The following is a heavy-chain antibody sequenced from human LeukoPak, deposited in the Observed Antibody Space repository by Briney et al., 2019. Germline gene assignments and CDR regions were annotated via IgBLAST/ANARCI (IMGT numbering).Heavy chain of an antibody. Sequence: ASVKVSCXASGYTFTSYDINWVRQATGQGLGWMGWMNPNSGNTGYAQKFQGRVTITRNTSISTAYMELSSLRSEDTAVYYCARGVVVAATNYYYYMDVWGKGTTVTVSS. V-gene: IGHV1-8*03. J-gene: IGHJ6*03. CDR3: ARGVVVAATNYYYYMDV. CDR2: MNPNSGNT. CDR1: GYTFTSYD. D-gene: IGHD2-15*01.